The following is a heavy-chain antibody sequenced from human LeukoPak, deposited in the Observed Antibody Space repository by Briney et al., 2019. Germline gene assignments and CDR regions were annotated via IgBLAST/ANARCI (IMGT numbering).Heavy chain of an antibody. CDR1: GGSFSGYY. Sequence: SETLSLTCAVYGGSFSGYYWSWIRQPPGKGLEWIGEINHSGSTNYNPSLKSRVTISVDTSKNQFSLKLSSVTAADTAVYYCAGSMITFGGVIGNFDYWGQGTLVTVSS. CDR2: INHSGST. J-gene: IGHJ4*02. CDR3: AGSMITFGGVIGNFDY. V-gene: IGHV4-34*01. D-gene: IGHD3-16*02.